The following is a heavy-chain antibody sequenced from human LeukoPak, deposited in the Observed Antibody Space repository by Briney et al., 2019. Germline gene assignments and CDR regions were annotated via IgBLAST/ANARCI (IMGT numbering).Heavy chain of an antibody. CDR3: ARGVYGSGRNFDY. V-gene: IGHV1-18*01. J-gene: IGHJ4*02. CDR2: ISAYNGNT. D-gene: IGHD3-10*01. CDR1: GYTFTSYG. Sequence: ASVKVSCKASGYTFTSYGISWVRQAPGQGLEWMGWISAYNGNTNYAQKLQGRVTMTRDMSTSTVYMELSSLRSEDTAVYYCARGVYGSGRNFDYWGQGTLVTVSS.